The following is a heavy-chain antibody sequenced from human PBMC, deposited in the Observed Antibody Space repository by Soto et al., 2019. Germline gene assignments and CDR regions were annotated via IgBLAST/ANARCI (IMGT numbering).Heavy chain of an antibody. D-gene: IGHD6-19*01. V-gene: IGHV4-4*02. CDR3: ARVAVAGTRFDY. CDR1: GGSISSSNW. Sequence: QVQLQESGPGLVKPSGTLSLTCAVSGGSISSSNWWSWVRQPPGKGLEWIGEIYHSGSTNYNPSLKSRVTLSVDKSKNQFSLKLRSVTAADTAVDYCARVAVAGTRFDYWGQGTLVTVSS. J-gene: IGHJ4*02. CDR2: IYHSGST.